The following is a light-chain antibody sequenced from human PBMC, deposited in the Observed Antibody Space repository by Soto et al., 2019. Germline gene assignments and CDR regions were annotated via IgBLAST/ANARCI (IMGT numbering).Light chain of an antibody. Sequence: DIQMTQSPSSLSASVGDRVTITCRASQDIDFFLAWFQQKPGKAPKSLIYATSKLQDGVPSKFTGSGSGTGFTLNIRTLQPEDFATYYCQQYNTYPWTFGPGTKV. V-gene: IGKV1-16*02. CDR1: QDIDFF. J-gene: IGKJ1*01. CDR3: QQYNTYPWT. CDR2: ATS.